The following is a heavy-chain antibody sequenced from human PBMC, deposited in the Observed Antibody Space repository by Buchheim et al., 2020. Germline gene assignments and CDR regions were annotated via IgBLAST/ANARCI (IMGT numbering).Heavy chain of an antibody. V-gene: IGHV1-2*04. CDR1: GYTFSNYY. CDR2: INPNSGDK. Sequence: QVQLVQSGAEVKKPGASVKVSCKASGYTFSNYYLHWVRQAPGQGLEWVGWINPNSGDKTYAQKFQGWVTMTRDTSITTPYMELNRLRSDATAVYYCARESERGLQHWGQGTL. D-gene: IGHD1-1*01. CDR3: ARESERGLQH. J-gene: IGHJ1*01.